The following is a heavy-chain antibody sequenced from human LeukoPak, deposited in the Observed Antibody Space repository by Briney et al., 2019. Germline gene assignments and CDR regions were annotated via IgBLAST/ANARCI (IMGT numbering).Heavy chain of an antibody. CDR1: GYTFTNYG. CDR2: ISAYNGNT. CDR3: ARGSDFWSGKPLYFFDH. J-gene: IGHJ4*02. V-gene: IGHV1-18*01. Sequence: GASVKVSCKASGYTFTNYGISWVRQAPGQGLEWMGWISAYNGNTNYAQKLQGRVTMTTDTSTSTAYMELRSLRSDDTAVYYCARGSDFWSGKPLYFFDHWGQGTLVPVSS. D-gene: IGHD3-3*01.